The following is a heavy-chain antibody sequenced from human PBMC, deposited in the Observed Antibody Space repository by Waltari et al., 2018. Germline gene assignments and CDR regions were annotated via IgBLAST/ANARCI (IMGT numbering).Heavy chain of an antibody. D-gene: IGHD3-3*01. Sequence: QVQLVQSGAEVKKPGSSVKVSCKASGGTFSSYAISWVRQAPGQGLEWMGGIIPIFGTANYAQKFQGRVTITADESTSTPYMELSSLRSEDTAVYYCARVCYDFWSGYYISRWFDPWGQGTLVTVSS. CDR3: ARVCYDFWSGYYISRWFDP. V-gene: IGHV1-69*01. CDR2: IIPIFGTA. CDR1: GGTFSSYA. J-gene: IGHJ5*02.